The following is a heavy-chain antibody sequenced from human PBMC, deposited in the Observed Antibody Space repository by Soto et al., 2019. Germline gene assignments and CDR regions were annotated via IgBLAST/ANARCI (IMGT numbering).Heavy chain of an antibody. CDR2: IYPGDSDT. CDR1: GYSFTSYW. CDR3: ARLGGTTRAYYYGMDV. V-gene: IGHV5-51*01. D-gene: IGHD1-7*01. Sequence: GEALKITCKGSGYSFTSYWIGWVRQMPGKGLEWMVIIYPGDSDTSYSPSFQGQVTISADKSISTAYLQWSSLKASDTAMYYCARLGGTTRAYYYGMDVWGQGNTVTVSS. J-gene: IGHJ6*02.